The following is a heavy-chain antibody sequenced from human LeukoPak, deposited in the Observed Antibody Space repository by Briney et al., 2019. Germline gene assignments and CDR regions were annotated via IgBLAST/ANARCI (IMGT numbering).Heavy chain of an antibody. Sequence: SETLSLTCTVSGGSISSYYWSWIRQPPGKGLEWIGYIYYSGSTNYNPSLKSRVTISVDTPKNQFSLKLSSVTAADTAVYYCARKPERYYYGSGSPLYFDYWGQGTLVTVSS. V-gene: IGHV4-59*01. CDR2: IYYSGST. D-gene: IGHD3-10*01. CDR3: ARKPERYYYGSGSPLYFDY. J-gene: IGHJ4*02. CDR1: GGSISSYY.